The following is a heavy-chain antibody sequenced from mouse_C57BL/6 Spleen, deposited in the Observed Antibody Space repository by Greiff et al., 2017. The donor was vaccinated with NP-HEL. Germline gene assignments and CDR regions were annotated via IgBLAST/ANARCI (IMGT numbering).Heavy chain of an antibody. Sequence: QVQLKQSGAELVKPGASVKISCKASGYAFSSYWMNWVKQRPGKGLEWIGQIYPGDGDTNYNGKFKGKATLTADKSSSTAYMQLSSLTSEDSAVYFCARAVGREYYFDYWGQGTTLTVSS. CDR1: GYAFSSYW. CDR3: ARAVGREYYFDY. CDR2: IYPGDGDT. D-gene: IGHD4-1*01. J-gene: IGHJ2*01. V-gene: IGHV1-80*01.